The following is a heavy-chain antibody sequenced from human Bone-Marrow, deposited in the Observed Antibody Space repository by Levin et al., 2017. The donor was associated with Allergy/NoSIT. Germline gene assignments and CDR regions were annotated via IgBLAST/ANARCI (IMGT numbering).Heavy chain of an antibody. V-gene: IGHV3-49*03. CDR3: SRDTFTPGPYFDY. CDR1: GFTFSDYA. Sequence: LPGGSLRLSCTASGFTFSDYAVNWFRRAPGKGLEWVAFIRSKAYGGTTEYAASVKGRFTITRDDSKSIAYLQMNSLKTEDTAVYYCSRDTFTPGPYFDYWGQGTLVTVSS. CDR2: IRSKAYGGTT. J-gene: IGHJ4*02. D-gene: IGHD7-27*01.